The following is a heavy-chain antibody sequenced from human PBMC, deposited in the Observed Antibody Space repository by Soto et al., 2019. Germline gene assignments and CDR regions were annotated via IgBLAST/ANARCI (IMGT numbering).Heavy chain of an antibody. J-gene: IGHJ4*02. D-gene: IGHD5-18*01. V-gene: IGHV4-39*01. CDR1: GGSISSSSYY. CDR3: AGDTGPSWHFDY. CDR2: IYYSGST. Sequence: QLQLQESGPGLVKPSETLSLTCTVSGGSISSSSYYWGWIRQPPGKGLEWIGSIYYSGSTYYNPSLKSRVTISVDTSKNQFSLKLSSVTAADTAVYYCAGDTGPSWHFDYWGQGTLVTVSS.